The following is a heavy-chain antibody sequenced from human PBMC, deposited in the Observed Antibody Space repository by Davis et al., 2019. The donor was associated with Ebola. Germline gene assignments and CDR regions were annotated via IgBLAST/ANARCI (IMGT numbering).Heavy chain of an antibody. CDR2: INHSGST. J-gene: IGHJ2*01. D-gene: IGHD2-2*01. CDR1: TGSFSGFS. Sequence: GSLRLSCAVYTGSFSGFSWSWIRQPPGKGLEWIGDINHSGSTNYNPSLKSRLTISVDTSKNQFSLRLNSLTAADTAVYYCARGGCSSASCYQWAFDLWGRGTLVTVSS. CDR3: ARGGCSSASCYQWAFDL. V-gene: IGHV4-34*01.